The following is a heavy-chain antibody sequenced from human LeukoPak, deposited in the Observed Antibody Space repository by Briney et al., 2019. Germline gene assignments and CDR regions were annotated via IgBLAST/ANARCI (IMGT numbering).Heavy chain of an antibody. D-gene: IGHD1-26*01. CDR1: GFTFSSYS. CDR2: ISSSSSTR. J-gene: IGHJ4*02. CDR3: ARDSSHYSGSYLSSFDY. V-gene: IGHV3-48*01. Sequence: GGSLRLSCAASGFTFSSYSMNWVRQAPGKGLEWVSYISSSSSTRYYADSVQGRFTISRDNAKNTLYLQMSSLGAEDTAVYYCARDSSHYSGSYLSSFDYWGQGTLVTVSS.